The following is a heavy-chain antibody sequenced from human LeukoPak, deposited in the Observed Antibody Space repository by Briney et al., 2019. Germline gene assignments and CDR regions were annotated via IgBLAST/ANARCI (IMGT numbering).Heavy chain of an antibody. CDR2: IETGGGRT. D-gene: IGHD3-9*01. CDR1: GFTFSSYG. J-gene: IGHJ3*02. CDR3: AKDVLLYYDILTGYSLDDAFDI. Sequence: GGSLRLSCVASGFTFSSYGMSWVRQAPGKGLEWVSAIETGGGRTYYADSVQGRFTISRDNSKNTLYLQMNSLRAEDTAVYYCAKDVLLYYDILTGYSLDDAFDIWGQGTMVTVSS. V-gene: IGHV3-23*01.